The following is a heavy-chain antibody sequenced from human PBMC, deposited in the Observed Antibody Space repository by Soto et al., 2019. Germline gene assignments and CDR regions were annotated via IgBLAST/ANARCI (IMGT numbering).Heavy chain of an antibody. CDR2: IWYDGSNK. V-gene: IGHV3-33*01. J-gene: IGHJ4*02. CDR1: GFTFSSHG. CDR3: AGWGPEKRWDY. Sequence: QVQLVESGGGVVQPGRSLRLSCAASGFTFSSHGMHWVRQAPGKGLEWVAVIWYDGSNKYYGDSVKGRFTISRDNSKNTLYLQMDSLRVEDTAVYYCAGWGPEKRWDYWGQGTLVTVSS. D-gene: IGHD2-15*01.